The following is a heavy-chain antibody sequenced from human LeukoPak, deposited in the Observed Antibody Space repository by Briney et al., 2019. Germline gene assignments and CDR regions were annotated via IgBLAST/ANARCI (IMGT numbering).Heavy chain of an antibody. CDR1: GASISSDY. CDR3: AVMYSSSWYWFDP. CDR2: IYHSGST. V-gene: IGHV4-59*08. Sequence: PSETLSLTCTVSGASISSDYWDWIRQPPGKGLEWIGYIYHSGSTNYNPSLKSRVTISVDTSKNQFSLKLSSVTAADTAVYYCAVMYSSSWYWFDPWGQGTLVTVSS. J-gene: IGHJ5*02. D-gene: IGHD6-13*01.